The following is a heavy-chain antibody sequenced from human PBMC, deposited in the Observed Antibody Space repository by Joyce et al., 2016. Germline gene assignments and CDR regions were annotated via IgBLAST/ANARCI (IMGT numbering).Heavy chain of an antibody. D-gene: IGHD6-19*01. J-gene: IGHJ4*02. CDR2: INNSGVT. V-gene: IGHV4-34*01. CDR1: GGPFRGFF. Sequence: QVQLQQWGAGLLKPSETLFLTCAVSGGPFRGFFWTWVRQPPGKGLEWIGDINNSGVTNYTPSLKTRVTFSVDTSKNQFSLKLTSLSAADTAVYYCARSQWLAPLMYWGQGTPVTVSS. CDR3: ARSQWLAPLMY.